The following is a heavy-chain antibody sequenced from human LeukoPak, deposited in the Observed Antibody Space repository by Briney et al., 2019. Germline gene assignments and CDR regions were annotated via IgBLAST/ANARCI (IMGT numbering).Heavy chain of an antibody. J-gene: IGHJ5*02. CDR1: GGSISSSNW. V-gene: IGHV4-4*02. D-gene: IGHD3-3*01. Sequence: TPSGTLSLTCAVSGGSISSSNWWSWVRQPPGKGLEWIGYIYYSGSTYYNPSLKSRVTISVDTSKNQFSLKLSSVTAADTAVYYCARVSYYDFWSGYYGGGAGQFDPWGQGTLVTVSS. CDR2: IYYSGST. CDR3: ARVSYYDFWSGYYGGGAGQFDP.